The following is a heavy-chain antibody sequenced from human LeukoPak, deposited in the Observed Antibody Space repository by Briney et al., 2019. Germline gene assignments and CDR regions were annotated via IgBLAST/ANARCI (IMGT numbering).Heavy chain of an antibody. Sequence: GRSLRLSCAASGITFSSYGMHWVRQAPGKGLEWVAVMGYDGSNKYYADSVKGRFTISRDNSKNTLYLQMNSLRAEDTAVYYCARVRSEVVRGVITGYFDYWGQGTLVTVSS. CDR3: ARVRSEVVRGVITGYFDY. D-gene: IGHD3-10*02. J-gene: IGHJ4*02. V-gene: IGHV3-33*01. CDR2: MGYDGSNK. CDR1: GITFSSYG.